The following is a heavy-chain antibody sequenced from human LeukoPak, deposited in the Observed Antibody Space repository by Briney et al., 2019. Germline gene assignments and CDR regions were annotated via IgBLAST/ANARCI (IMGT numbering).Heavy chain of an antibody. CDR1: GGTFSSYA. D-gene: IGHD6-13*01. Sequence: SVKVSCKASGGTFSSYAISWVRQAPGQGLEWMGGIIPIFGTANYAQKFQGRVTITADESTSTAYMELSSLRSEDTAVYYCARAIAAAGDAFDIWGQGTMVTVSS. CDR3: ARAIAAAGDAFDI. CDR2: IIPIFGTA. J-gene: IGHJ3*02. V-gene: IGHV1-69*13.